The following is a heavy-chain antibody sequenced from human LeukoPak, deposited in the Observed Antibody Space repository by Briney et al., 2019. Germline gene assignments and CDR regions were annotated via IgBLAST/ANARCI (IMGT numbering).Heavy chain of an antibody. CDR2: ISRSGSTK. CDR1: GFTFSDYD. J-gene: IGHJ4*02. Sequence: PGGSLRLSCAASGFTFSDYDMRWIRQAPGKGLEWVSSISRSGSTKYYADSVKGRFTISRDNAKNSLFLQMNSLRSEDTAVYYCAGVSYGSGSYYNWPPDYWGQGTLVTVSS. D-gene: IGHD3-10*01. V-gene: IGHV3-11*01. CDR3: AGVSYGSGSYYNWPPDY.